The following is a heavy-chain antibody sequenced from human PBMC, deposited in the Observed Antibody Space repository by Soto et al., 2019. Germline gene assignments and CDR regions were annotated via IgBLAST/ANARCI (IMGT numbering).Heavy chain of an antibody. D-gene: IGHD3-10*01. CDR1: GYSFTSYW. J-gene: IGHJ6*03. CDR3: ARRATYYYGSGSIGYYYYYMDV. CDR2: IYPGDSDT. Sequence: GESLKISCKGSGYSFTSYWIGWVRQMPGKGLEWMGIIYPGDSDTRYSPSFQGQVTISADKSISTAYLQWSSLKASDTAMYYCARRATYYYGSGSIGYYYYYMDVWGKGTTVTVSS. V-gene: IGHV5-51*01.